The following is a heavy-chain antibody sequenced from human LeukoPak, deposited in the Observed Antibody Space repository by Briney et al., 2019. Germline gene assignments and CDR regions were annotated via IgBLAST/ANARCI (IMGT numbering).Heavy chain of an antibody. J-gene: IGHJ4*02. CDR3: ARSTVWYAWDY. CDR1: GFTDSSNY. CDR2: IYTGGRT. V-gene: IGHV3-53*01. D-gene: IGHD6-19*01. Sequence: PGGSLRLSCAASGFTDSSNYMSWVRQAPGKGLEWVSVIYTGGRTYYADSVKGRFTISTDNSNNMLFLQMDSLRAEDAAVYFCARSTVWYAWDYWGQGTLVTVSS.